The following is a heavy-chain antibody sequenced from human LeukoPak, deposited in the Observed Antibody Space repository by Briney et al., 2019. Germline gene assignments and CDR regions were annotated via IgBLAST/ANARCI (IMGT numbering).Heavy chain of an antibody. V-gene: IGHV3-21*06. Sequence: GGSLRLSCAASGFTFNTYKMNWVRQAPGRGLEWVSSIHSGGSDIYYADSVKGRSTVSRDNAKNSLFLQMNSLRAEDTAVYYCARGDYYDSSGYYYAGVDYWGQGTLVTVSS. CDR2: IHSGGSDI. D-gene: IGHD3-22*01. CDR1: GFTFNTYK. J-gene: IGHJ4*02. CDR3: ARGDYYDSSGYYYAGVDY.